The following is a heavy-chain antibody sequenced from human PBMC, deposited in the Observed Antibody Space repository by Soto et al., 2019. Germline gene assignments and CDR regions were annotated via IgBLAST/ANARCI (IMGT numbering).Heavy chain of an antibody. CDR3: ARDRSYEQWLVHYY. D-gene: IGHD6-19*01. J-gene: IGHJ4*02. CDR2: IIPIFGTA. CDR1: GGTFSSYA. Sequence: SVKVSCKASGGTFSSYAISWVRQAPGQGLEWMGGIIPIFGTANYAQKFQGRVTLTADESTSTAYMELSSLRSEDTAVYYCARDRSYEQWLVHYYWGQGTLVTVSS. V-gene: IGHV1-69*13.